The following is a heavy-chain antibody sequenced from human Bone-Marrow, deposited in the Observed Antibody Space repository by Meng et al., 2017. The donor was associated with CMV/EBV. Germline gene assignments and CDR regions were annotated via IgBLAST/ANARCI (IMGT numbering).Heavy chain of an antibody. V-gene: IGHV5-51*01. CDR1: GYSFTNYW. J-gene: IGHJ6*02. CDR2: IYPGDSDT. Sequence: GESLKISCKGSGYSFTNYWIGWVRQMPGKGLEWMGIIYPGDSDTRYSPSFQGQVTISADKSISTAYLQWSSLKASDTAMYFCARRLGMGDYYYYCMDVWGQGTTVTVSS. D-gene: IGHD7-27*01. CDR3: ARRLGMGDYYYYCMDV.